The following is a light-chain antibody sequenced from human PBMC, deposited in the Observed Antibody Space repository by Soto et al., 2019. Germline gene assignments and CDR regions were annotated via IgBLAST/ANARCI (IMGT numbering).Light chain of an antibody. J-gene: IGKJ1*01. CDR3: QHYNNWPPWT. CDR2: GAS. CDR1: QSVSSN. V-gene: IGKV3-15*01. Sequence: EIVMTQSPATLSVSPGERATLSCRASQSVSSNLAWYQQKPGQAPRLLIYGASTRATGIPARFSGSGSGTEVTLTISSLQSEDFAIYYCQHYNNWPPWTLGQGTKVEIK.